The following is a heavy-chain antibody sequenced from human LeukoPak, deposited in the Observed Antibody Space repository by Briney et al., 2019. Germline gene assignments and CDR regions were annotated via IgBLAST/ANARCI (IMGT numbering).Heavy chain of an antibody. D-gene: IGHD2-8*01. CDR3: ARAESEPLGYCTHGVCAYFDY. V-gene: IGHV5-51*01. J-gene: IGHJ4*02. CDR1: GYSFTSYW. Sequence: GESLKISCKGSGYSFTSYWIGWVRQMPGKGLEWMGIIYPGDSDTRYSPSFQGQVTISPDKSISTAYLQWSSLKASDTAMYYCARAESEPLGYCTHGVCAYFDYWGQGTLVTVSS. CDR2: IYPGDSDT.